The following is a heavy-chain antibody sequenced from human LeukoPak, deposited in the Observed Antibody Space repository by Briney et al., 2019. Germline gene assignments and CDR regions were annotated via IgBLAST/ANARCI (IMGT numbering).Heavy chain of an antibody. CDR1: GFTFSSYW. J-gene: IGHJ4*02. CDR3: ARRRGDVPGGNPVDY. CDR2: INGDGRNI. D-gene: IGHD4-23*01. V-gene: IGHV3-74*01. Sequence: PGGSLRLSCVASGFTFSSYWMHWVRQDPRKGLVWVSRINGDGRNINYADSVRGRFTISRDNAKNTLYLQMNTLRVEDTAVYYCARRRGDVPGGNPVDYWGQGTLVTVSS.